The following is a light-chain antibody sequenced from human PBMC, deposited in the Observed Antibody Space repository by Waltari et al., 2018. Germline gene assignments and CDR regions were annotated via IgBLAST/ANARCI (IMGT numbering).Light chain of an antibody. Sequence: QPVLTQSPSASASLGASVKLTCTLSSEFSTYAAVWHPHQPEKGPRYLMKVNSDGTHTKGDGIPDRFSGSSSGAERYLTLSSLQSDDEADYYCQTWGTGVQWVFGGGSKVTVL. CDR2: VNSDGTH. CDR1: SEFSTYA. J-gene: IGLJ3*02. CDR3: QTWGTGVQWV. V-gene: IGLV4-69*01.